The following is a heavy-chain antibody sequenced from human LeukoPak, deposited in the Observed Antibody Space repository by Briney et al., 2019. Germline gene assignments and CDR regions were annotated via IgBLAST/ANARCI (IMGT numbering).Heavy chain of an antibody. CDR1: GYTYTSYG. CDR2: ISAYNGNT. D-gene: IGHD6-13*01. Sequence: ASVKVSCKASGYTYTSYGISWVRQAPGQGLEWMGWISAYNGNTNYAQKLQGRVTMTTDTSTSTAYMELRSLRSDDTAVYYCARVWSWKSSSWYRHWGQGTLVTVSS. J-gene: IGHJ4*02. CDR3: ARVWSWKSSSWYRH. V-gene: IGHV1-18*01.